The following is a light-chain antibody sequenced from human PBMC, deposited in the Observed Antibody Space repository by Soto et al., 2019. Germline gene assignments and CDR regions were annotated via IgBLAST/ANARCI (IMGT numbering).Light chain of an antibody. CDR2: DVS. Sequence: QSVLTQPASVSGSPGQSITISCTGTSSDVGGYNYVSWYQQHPGKAPKLMIYDVSNRPSGVSNRFSGSKSGNTVSLTISGLQAEDEADYYCSSYTSSSILYVFGTGTKVTVL. J-gene: IGLJ1*01. V-gene: IGLV2-14*01. CDR1: SSDVGGYNY. CDR3: SSYTSSSILYV.